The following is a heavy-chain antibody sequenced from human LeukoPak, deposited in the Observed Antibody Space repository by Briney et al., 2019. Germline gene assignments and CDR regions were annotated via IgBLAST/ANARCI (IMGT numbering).Heavy chain of an antibody. CDR1: GFTVSRNY. J-gene: IGHJ4*02. D-gene: IGHD6-19*01. CDR2: IYSGGSP. V-gene: IGHV3-53*01. Sequence: GGSLRLSCAASGFTVSRNYMTWVRQAPGKGLEWVSIIYSGGSPYYADSVKGRFTISRDNSKNTLYLQMNSLRAEDTAVYYCARDSSGWYYFDYWGQGTLVSVSS. CDR3: ARDSSGWYYFDY.